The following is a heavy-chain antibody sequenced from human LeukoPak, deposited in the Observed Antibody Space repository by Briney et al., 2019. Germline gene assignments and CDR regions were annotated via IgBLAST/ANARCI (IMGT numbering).Heavy chain of an antibody. Sequence: GGSLRLSCAASGFTFDDYGMSWVRQPPWKGLDLVSGINWNGGGIGYADSVKGRFTISRDNVKNSLYLQMNSLRAEDTALYYCARGRSTFDYWGQGTLVTVSS. V-gene: IGHV3-20*04. D-gene: IGHD2-2*01. CDR2: INWNGGGI. CDR1: GFTFDDYG. CDR3: ARGRSTFDY. J-gene: IGHJ4*02.